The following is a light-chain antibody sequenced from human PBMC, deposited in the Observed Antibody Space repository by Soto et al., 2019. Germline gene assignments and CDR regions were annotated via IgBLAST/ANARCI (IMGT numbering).Light chain of an antibody. CDR1: QTISNY. V-gene: IGKV1-39*01. J-gene: IGKJ5*01. CDR2: AAS. CDR3: QQSYSPPPIT. Sequence: DIQMTQSPSSLSASVGDRVTITCRASQTISNYLNWYQKKPGKAPKLLIYAASSLQRGVPSRFSGSGSGTDFTLTIGSLQPEDFATYYCQQSYSPPPITFCQGTRLEIK.